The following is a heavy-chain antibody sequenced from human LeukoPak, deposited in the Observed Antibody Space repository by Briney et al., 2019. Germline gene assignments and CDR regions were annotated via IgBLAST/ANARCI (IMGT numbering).Heavy chain of an antibody. CDR1: GFTFSSFN. V-gene: IGHV3-48*01. Sequence: PGGSLRLSCAASGFTFSSFNMNWVRQAPGKGLEWVSYISSSSSTIYYADSVKGRFTISRDNAKNSLYLQMNSLRAEDTAVYYCARDSGYYDSSGYFRLDAFDIWGQGTMVTVSS. CDR2: ISSSSSTI. J-gene: IGHJ3*02. CDR3: ARDSGYYDSSGYFRLDAFDI. D-gene: IGHD3-22*01.